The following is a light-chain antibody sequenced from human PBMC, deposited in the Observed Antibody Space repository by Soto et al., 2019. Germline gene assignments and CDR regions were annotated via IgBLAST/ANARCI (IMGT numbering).Light chain of an antibody. J-gene: IGKJ5*01. CDR1: QSVSGN. V-gene: IGKV3-15*01. CDR3: QQYNNWLIT. CDR2: GAS. Sequence: EIVMTQSPATLSVSPGESATLSCSASQSVSGNLAWYQQKPGQAPRLLIYGASTRATGIPARFSGSGSGTEFTLTISSLQSEDFAVSYCQQYNNWLITFGQGTRLEIK.